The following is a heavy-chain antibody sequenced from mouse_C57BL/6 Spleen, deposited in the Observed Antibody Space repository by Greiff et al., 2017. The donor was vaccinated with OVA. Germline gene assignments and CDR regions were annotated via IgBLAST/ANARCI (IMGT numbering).Heavy chain of an antibody. D-gene: IGHD2-3*01. V-gene: IGHV1-81*01. J-gene: IGHJ3*01. Sequence: QVQLQQSGAELARPGASVTLSCKASGYTFTSYGISWVKQRTGQGLEWIGEISPRSGNTSYNEKFKGKATLTADKSSSTAYMQLSSLTSEDSAVYYCAIYDGYYVAYWGQGTLVTVSA. CDR3: AIYDGYYVAY. CDR1: GYTFTSYG. CDR2: ISPRSGNT.